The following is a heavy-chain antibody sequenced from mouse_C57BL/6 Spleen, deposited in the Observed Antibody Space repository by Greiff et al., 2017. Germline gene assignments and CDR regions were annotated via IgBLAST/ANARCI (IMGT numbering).Heavy chain of an antibody. CDR2: IYPGDGDT. J-gene: IGHJ1*03. V-gene: IGHV1-80*01. D-gene: IGHD1-1*01. Sequence: QVQLQQSGAELVKPGASVKISCKASGYAFSSYWMNWVKQRPGKGLEGIGQIYPGDGDTNYNGKFKGKATLTADKSSSTAYMQLSSLTSEDSAVYFCVRYYYGSSYPWYFDVWGTGTTVTVSS. CDR1: GYAFSSYW. CDR3: VRYYYGSSYPWYFDV.